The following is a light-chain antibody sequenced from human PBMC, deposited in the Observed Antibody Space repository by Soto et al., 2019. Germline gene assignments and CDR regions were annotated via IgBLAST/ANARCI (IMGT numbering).Light chain of an antibody. Sequence: EIWLTQLPGTLSLSPGERATLSCTASQSFNSNYLAWYQQKPGQAPRLLIYGASTRATGIPDRFSGSGSGTEFTLTIRRLAPEDFAVYSCQQYGSSPRTLGPGTTVDIK. CDR1: QSFNSNY. CDR3: QQYGSSPRT. J-gene: IGKJ1*01. V-gene: IGKV3-20*01. CDR2: GAS.